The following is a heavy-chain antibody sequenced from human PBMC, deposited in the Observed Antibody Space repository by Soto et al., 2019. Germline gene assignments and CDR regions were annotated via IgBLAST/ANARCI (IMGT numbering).Heavy chain of an antibody. CDR2: IDSSSTTI. V-gene: IGHV3-48*01. D-gene: IGHD6-13*01. J-gene: IGHJ4*02. Sequence: GGSLRLSCAASGFTFSPYSMNWVHQAPGRGLEWVSYIDSSSTTIYYADSVKGRFTISRDNAKNSLSLQMNSLRAEDTAVYYCARSASAATGSFDYWGQGALVTVSS. CDR3: ARSASAATGSFDY. CDR1: GFTFSPYS.